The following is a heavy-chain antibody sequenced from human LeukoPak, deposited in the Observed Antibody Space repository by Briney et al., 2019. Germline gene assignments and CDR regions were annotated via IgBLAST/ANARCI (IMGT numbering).Heavy chain of an antibody. Sequence: SETLSLTCTVPGGSVSIGDYYWNWIRQPPGKGLEWIGYIYYSGNTYYNPSLKSRLTISVDTSKHHFSLQLTSVTAADTAVYYCARARRFAAAGTTAFDIWGQGTMVTVSS. CDR1: GGSVSIGDYY. V-gene: IGHV4-30-4*08. D-gene: IGHD6-13*01. CDR3: ARARRFAAAGTTAFDI. J-gene: IGHJ3*02. CDR2: IYYSGNT.